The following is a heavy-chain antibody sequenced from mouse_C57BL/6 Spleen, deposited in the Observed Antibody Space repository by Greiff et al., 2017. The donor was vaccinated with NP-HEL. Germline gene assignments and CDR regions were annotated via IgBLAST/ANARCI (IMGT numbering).Heavy chain of an antibody. CDR1: GFTFSSYA. D-gene: IGHD4-1*01. V-gene: IGHV5-4*01. Sequence: EVKLVESGGGLVKPGGSLKLSCAASGFTFSSYAMSWVRQTPEKRLEWVATISDGGSYTYYPDNVKGRFTISRDNAKNNLYLQMSHLKSEDTAMYYCAREDWHYFDYWGQGTTLTVSS. J-gene: IGHJ2*01. CDR3: AREDWHYFDY. CDR2: ISDGGSYT.